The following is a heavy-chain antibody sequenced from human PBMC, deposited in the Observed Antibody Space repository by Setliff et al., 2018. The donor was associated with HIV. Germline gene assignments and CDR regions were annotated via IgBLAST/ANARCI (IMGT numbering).Heavy chain of an antibody. V-gene: IGHV4-34*01. Sequence: TLSLTCAVYGGSFSGYYWTWIRQPPGKGLEWIGDINHRGDTKYNPSLRSRVIISVDTSKNQFSLKLSSVTAADTAVYYCARSHGNYGDSYFDYWGQGTLVTVSS. CDR3: ARSHGNYGDSYFDY. CDR2: INHRGDT. J-gene: IGHJ4*02. D-gene: IGHD4-17*01. CDR1: GGSFSGYY.